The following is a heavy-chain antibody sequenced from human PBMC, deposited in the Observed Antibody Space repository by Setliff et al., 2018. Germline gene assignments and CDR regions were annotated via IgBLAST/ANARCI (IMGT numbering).Heavy chain of an antibody. D-gene: IGHD5-18*01. V-gene: IGHV1-3*04. Sequence: ASVKVSCKASGYTFTKNAIHWLRQAPGQRPEWMGWINTDNGNTRYSQNSQDRVTITRDTSATTAFVELSSLRSDDTAVYFCARGSRPLWGAWGQGTLVTVS. CDR2: INTDNGNT. CDR1: GYTFTKNA. J-gene: IGHJ5*02. CDR3: ARGSRPLWGA.